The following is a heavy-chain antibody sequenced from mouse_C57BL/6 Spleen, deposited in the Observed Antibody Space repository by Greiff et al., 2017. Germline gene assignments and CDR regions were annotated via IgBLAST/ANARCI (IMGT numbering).Heavy chain of an antibody. D-gene: IGHD2-5*01. CDR1: GYSFTGYY. CDR2: INPSTGGT. Sequence: VQLQQSGPELVKPGASVKISCKASGYSFTGYYMNWVKQSPEKSLEWIGEINPSTGGTTYNQKFKAKATLTVDKSSRTAYMQLKSLTSEDSAVYYCASGPYSNYEGYFDYWGQGTTLTVSS. J-gene: IGHJ2*01. V-gene: IGHV1-42*01. CDR3: ASGPYSNYEGYFDY.